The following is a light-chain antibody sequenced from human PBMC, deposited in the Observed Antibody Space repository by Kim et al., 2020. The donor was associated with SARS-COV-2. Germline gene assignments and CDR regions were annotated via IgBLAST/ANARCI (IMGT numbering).Light chain of an antibody. CDR3: QQTYSASRT. CDR2: TAS. V-gene: IGKV1-39*01. CDR1: QSISSY. J-gene: IGKJ1*01. Sequence: DIQMTQSPSSLSASVGDRVTITCRASQSISSYLNWYQQKPGKAPKLLIYTASSLQSGVPSRFTGSGSETDFTLTISSLQPEDFATYYCQQTYSASRTFGQGTKG.